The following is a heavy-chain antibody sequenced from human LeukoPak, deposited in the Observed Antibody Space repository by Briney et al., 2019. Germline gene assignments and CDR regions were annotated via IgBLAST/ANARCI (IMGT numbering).Heavy chain of an antibody. CDR3: ARERNVEVTSIGTLGY. D-gene: IGHD2-21*02. J-gene: IGHJ4*02. V-gene: IGHV1-2*02. Sequence: ASVKVSCKASGYTFTGYYVHWVRQAPGQGLEWMGWINPNSGGTNYAQKFQGRVTMTRDTSISTAYMELSRLRSDDTADYYCARERNVEVTSIGTLGYWGQGTLVSVSS. CDR1: GYTFTGYY. CDR2: INPNSGGT.